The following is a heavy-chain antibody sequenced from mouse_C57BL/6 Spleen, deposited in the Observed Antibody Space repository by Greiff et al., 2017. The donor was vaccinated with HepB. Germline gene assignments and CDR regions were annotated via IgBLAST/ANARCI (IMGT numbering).Heavy chain of an antibody. Sequence: DVQLQESGPGLAKPSQTLSLTCSVTGYSITSDYWNWIRKFPGNKLEYMGYISYSGSTYYNPSLKSRISITRDTSKNQYYLQLNSVTTEDTATYYWARSPHYYGSSYWYFDVWGTGTTVTVSS. V-gene: IGHV3-8*01. J-gene: IGHJ1*03. D-gene: IGHD1-1*01. CDR3: ARSPHYYGSSYWYFDV. CDR2: ISYSGST. CDR1: GYSITSDY.